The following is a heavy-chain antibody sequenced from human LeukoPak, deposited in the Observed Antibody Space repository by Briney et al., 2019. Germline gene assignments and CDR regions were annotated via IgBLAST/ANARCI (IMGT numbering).Heavy chain of an antibody. CDR1: GYTLSGYG. V-gene: IGHV1-18*01. CDR3: ARDCSNGVCYPRDY. CDR2: ITTYNGDK. Sequence: ASVKVSCKASGYTLSGYGISWVRQAPGQGLEWVGWITTYNGDKKYSEKFRGRVTMTTDTSTSTYYMELRNLRSDDTALYYCARDCSNGVCYPRDYWGQGTLVTVST. J-gene: IGHJ4*02. D-gene: IGHD2-8*01.